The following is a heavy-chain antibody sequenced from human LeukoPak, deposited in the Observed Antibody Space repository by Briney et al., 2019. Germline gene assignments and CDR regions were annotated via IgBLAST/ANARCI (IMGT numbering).Heavy chain of an antibody. CDR2: INPSGGST. CDR3: ARDKGTVTRAYYYYMDV. J-gene: IGHJ6*03. Sequence: ASVKVSCKASGYTFTSYYMHWVRQAPGQGLEWMGIINPSGGSTSYAQKFQGRVTMTRDTSTSTVYMELSSLRSEDTAVYYCARDKGTVTRAYYYYMDVWGKGTTVTISS. CDR1: GYTFTSYY. V-gene: IGHV1-46*01. D-gene: IGHD4-17*01.